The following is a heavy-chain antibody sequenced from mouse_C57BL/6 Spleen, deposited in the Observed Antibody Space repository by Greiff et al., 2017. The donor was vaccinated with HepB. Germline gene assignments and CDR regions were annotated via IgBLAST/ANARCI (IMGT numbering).Heavy chain of an antibody. J-gene: IGHJ4*01. Sequence: QVQLQQPGAELVRPGSSVKLSCKASGYTFTSYWMDWVKQRPGQGLEWIGNIYPSDSETHYNQKFKDKATLTVDKSSSTAYMQLSSLTSEDSAVYYCACTVVAPMDYWGQGTSVTVSS. CDR1: GYTFTSYW. CDR3: ACTVVAPMDY. CDR2: IYPSDSET. D-gene: IGHD1-1*01. V-gene: IGHV1-61*01.